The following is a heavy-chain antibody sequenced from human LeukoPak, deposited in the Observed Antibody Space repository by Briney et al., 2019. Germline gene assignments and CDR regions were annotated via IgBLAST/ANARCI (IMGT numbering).Heavy chain of an antibody. Sequence: GGSLRLSCAASGFTFSSYWMSWVRQAPGKGLEFVANIKGDGSRRSFVDSVKGRFTISRDNAGNSLNLQINSLRAEDTAVYYCAREGPGGFDYWGQGTLVTVSS. D-gene: IGHD1-1*01. J-gene: IGHJ4*02. CDR3: AREGPGGFDY. CDR1: GFTFSSYW. CDR2: IKGDGSRR. V-gene: IGHV3-7*04.